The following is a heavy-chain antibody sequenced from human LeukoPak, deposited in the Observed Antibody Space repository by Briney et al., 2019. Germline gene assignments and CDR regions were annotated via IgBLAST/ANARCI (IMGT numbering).Heavy chain of an antibody. CDR1: GYTFTSYY. D-gene: IGHD4-17*01. J-gene: IGHJ6*03. CDR2: INPSGGST. CDR3: ARDFDYGDYEYYYYMDA. V-gene: IGHV1-46*01. Sequence: ASVKVSCKASGYTFTSYYMHWVRQAPGQGLEWMGIINPSGGSTSYAQKFQGRVTMTRDMSTSTVYMELSSLRSEDTAVYYCARDFDYGDYEYYYYMDAWGKGTTVTVSS.